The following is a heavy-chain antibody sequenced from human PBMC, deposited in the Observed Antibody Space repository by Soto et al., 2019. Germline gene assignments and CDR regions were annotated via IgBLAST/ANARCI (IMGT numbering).Heavy chain of an antibody. D-gene: IGHD2-15*01. J-gene: IGHJ5*02. Sequence: PSETLSLTCAVYGGSFSGYYWSWIRQPPGKGLEWIGEINHSGSTNYNPSLKSRVTISVDTSKNQFSLKLSSVTAADTAVYYCARGLGCSGGSCYSSNWFDPWGQGTLVTVSS. CDR1: GGSFSGYY. V-gene: IGHV4-34*01. CDR2: INHSGST. CDR3: ARGLGCSGGSCYSSNWFDP.